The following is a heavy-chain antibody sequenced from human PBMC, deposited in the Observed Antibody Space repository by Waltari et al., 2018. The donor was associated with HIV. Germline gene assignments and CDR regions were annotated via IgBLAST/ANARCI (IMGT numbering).Heavy chain of an antibody. D-gene: IGHD3-16*01. J-gene: IGHJ4*02. CDR2: INSEGSST. CDR3: ARRGDWGPPFDY. V-gene: IGHV3-74*01. Sequence: EVQLVESGGGLVQPGGSLRLSCAASGFTFSSNWMHWVRQAPGKGLVWVSLINSEGSSTSYADSVKGRFTISRDNTNNTLYLQMNSLRAEDTAVYYCARRGDWGPPFDYWCQGILVTVSS. CDR1: GFTFSSNW.